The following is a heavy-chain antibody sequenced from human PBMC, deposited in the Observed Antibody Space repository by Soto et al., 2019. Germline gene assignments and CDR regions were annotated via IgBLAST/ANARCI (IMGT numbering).Heavy chain of an antibody. Sequence: QVQLQESGPGLVKPSQTLSLTCTVSGGSISSGGYYWSWIRQHPGKGLEWIGYIYYSGSTYYNPSLNSRVTISVDTSKNQFSLKLSSVTAADTAVYYCARVSGSRIYYYYYMDVWGKGTTVTVSS. CDR2: IYYSGST. D-gene: IGHD3-10*01. CDR3: ARVSGSRIYYYYYMDV. CDR1: GGSISSGGYY. J-gene: IGHJ6*03. V-gene: IGHV4-31*03.